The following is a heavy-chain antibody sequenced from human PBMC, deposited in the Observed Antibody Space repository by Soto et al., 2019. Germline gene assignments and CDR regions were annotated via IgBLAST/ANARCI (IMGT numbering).Heavy chain of an antibody. CDR1: GFTFSSYW. CDR3: ARVQGPIAAAGTGDY. CDR2: IKQDGSEK. J-gene: IGHJ4*02. Sequence: GGSLRLSCAASGFTFSSYWMSWVRQAPGKGLEWVANIKQDGSEKYYVDSVKGRFTISRDNAKNSLYLQMNSLRAEDTAVYYCARVQGPIAAAGTGDYWGQGTLVTVSS. D-gene: IGHD6-13*01. V-gene: IGHV3-7*01.